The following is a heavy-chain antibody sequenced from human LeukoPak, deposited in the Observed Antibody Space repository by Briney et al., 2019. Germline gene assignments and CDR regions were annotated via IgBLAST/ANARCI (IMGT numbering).Heavy chain of an antibody. CDR3: ARDNKVVGGARFEY. J-gene: IGHJ4*02. CDR2: ISGDGSVT. CDR1: GFTFSSYW. D-gene: IGHD1-26*01. Sequence: GGSLRLSCAASGFTFSSYWMNWVRLAPGKGLVWVSRISGDGSVTTCADSVKGLFTISRDNAKNTLYLQMNSLTADDTAVYYCARDNKVVGGARFEYWGQGTLVTVSS. V-gene: IGHV3-74*01.